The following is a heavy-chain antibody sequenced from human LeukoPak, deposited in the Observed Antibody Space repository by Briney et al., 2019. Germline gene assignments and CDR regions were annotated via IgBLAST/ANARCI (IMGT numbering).Heavy chain of an antibody. D-gene: IGHD3-22*01. Sequence: GGSLRLSCAASGFTFSQYSMSWVRQAPGKGLEWVSHIRSSSETFYADSVKGRFTISRDNARNSLYLQMNSLRAEDTAVYYCAKGGRDYTYYYDSSGYYFFDYWGQGTLVTVSS. CDR3: AKGGRDYTYYYDSSGYYFFDY. J-gene: IGHJ4*02. V-gene: IGHV3-48*01. CDR1: GFTFSQYS. CDR2: IRSSSET.